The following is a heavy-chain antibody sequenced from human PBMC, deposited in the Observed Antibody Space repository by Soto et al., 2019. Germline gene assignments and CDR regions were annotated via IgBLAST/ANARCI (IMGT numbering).Heavy chain of an antibody. CDR1: GFTFSSYA. Sequence: QVQLVESGGGVVQPGRSLRLSCAASGFTFSSYAMHWVRQAPGKGLEWVAVISYDGSNKYYADFVKGRFTISRDNSKNTLYLQMNSLRAEDTAVYYCARDFAIMATTLFGDYWGQGTLVTVSS. J-gene: IGHJ4*02. D-gene: IGHD3-10*02. CDR2: ISYDGSNK. CDR3: ARDFAIMATTLFGDY. V-gene: IGHV3-30-3*01.